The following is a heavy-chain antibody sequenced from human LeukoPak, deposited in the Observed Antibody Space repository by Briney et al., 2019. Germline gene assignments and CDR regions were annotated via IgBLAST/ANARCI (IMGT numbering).Heavy chain of an antibody. Sequence: SETLSLTCAVYGGSFSGYYWSWIRQPPGKGLEWIGEINHSGSTNYNPSLKSRVTISVDTSKNQFSLKLSSVTAADTAVYYCARAVGATTQNFDYWGQGTLVTVSS. CDR1: GGSFSGYY. CDR2: INHSGST. D-gene: IGHD1-26*01. V-gene: IGHV4-34*01. CDR3: ARAVGATTQNFDY. J-gene: IGHJ4*02.